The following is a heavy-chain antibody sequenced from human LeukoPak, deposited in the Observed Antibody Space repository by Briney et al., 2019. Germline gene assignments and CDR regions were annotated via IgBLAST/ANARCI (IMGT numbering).Heavy chain of an antibody. V-gene: IGHV4-4*07. J-gene: IGHJ6*03. Sequence: SETLSLTCSVSGGSISGYYWSWIRQPAGKGLEWIGRIYTSGSTNYNPSLKSRVTMSVDTSKNQFSLKLSSVTAADTAVYYCARDSRLYSSSWYKYYYYYMDVWGKGTTVTVSS. CDR2: IYTSGST. CDR3: ARDSRLYSSSWYKYYYYYMDV. CDR1: GGSISGYY. D-gene: IGHD6-13*01.